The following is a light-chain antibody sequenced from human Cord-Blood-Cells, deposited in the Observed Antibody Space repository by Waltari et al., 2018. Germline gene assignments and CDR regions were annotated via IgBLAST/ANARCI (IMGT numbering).Light chain of an antibody. V-gene: IGLV2-23*02. J-gene: IGLJ1*01. CDR3: CSYAGSSTYV. CDR2: EVS. Sequence: QSALTQPASVSGSPGQSITISCTGTSRDVGSDHLVSWYQQHPGKAPKLMIYEVSKRPSGVSNRFSGSKSGNTASLTISGLQAEDEADYYCCSYAGSSTYVFGTGTEVTVL. CDR1: SRDVGSDHL.